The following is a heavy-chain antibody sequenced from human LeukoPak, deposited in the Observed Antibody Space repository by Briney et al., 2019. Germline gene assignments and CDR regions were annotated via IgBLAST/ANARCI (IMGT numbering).Heavy chain of an antibody. CDR2: ISSSSYI. V-gene: IGHV3-21*01. J-gene: IGHJ3*02. CDR1: GFTFSSYS. CDR3: ITDTVDAFDI. D-gene: IGHD1-14*01. Sequence: SGGSLRLSCAASGFTFSSYSMNWVRQAPGKGLEWVSSISSSSYIYYADSVKGRFTISRDNAKNSLYLQMNSLRAEDTAVYYGITDTVDAFDIWGQGTMVTVSS.